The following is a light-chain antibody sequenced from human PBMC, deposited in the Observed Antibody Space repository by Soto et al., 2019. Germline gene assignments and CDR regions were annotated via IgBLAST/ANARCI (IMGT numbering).Light chain of an antibody. CDR2: EVS. V-gene: IGLV2-14*01. J-gene: IGLJ1*01. CDR3: SSYTSSSTRV. CDR1: SSDVGGYNY. Sequence: HSVLTQTASVSGSPGQSITISCTGTSSDVGGYNYVSWYQQHPGKAPKLMIYEVSNRPSGVSNRFSGSKSGNTASLTISGRQAEDEADYYCSSYTSSSTRVFGTGTKLTVL.